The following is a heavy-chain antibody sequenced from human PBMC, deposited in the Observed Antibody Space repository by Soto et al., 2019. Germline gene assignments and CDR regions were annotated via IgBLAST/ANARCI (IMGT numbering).Heavy chain of an antibody. V-gene: IGHV1-69*06. J-gene: IGHJ4*02. CDR1: GGTFSSYA. CDR3: ASSSRFTYDFWSGYYPPPDY. CDR2: IIPIFGTA. Sequence: GASVKVSCKASGGTFSSYAISWVRQAPGQGLEWMGGIIPIFGTANYAQKFQGRVTITADKSTSTAYMELSSLRSEDTAVYYCASSSRFTYDFWSGYYPPPDYWGQGTLVTVS. D-gene: IGHD3-3*01.